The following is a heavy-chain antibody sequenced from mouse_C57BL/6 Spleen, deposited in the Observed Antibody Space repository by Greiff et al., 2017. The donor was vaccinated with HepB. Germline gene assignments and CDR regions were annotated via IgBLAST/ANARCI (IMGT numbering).Heavy chain of an antibody. CDR2: INPGSGGT. CDR3: ERPGDYYAMDY. CDR1: GYAFTNYL. J-gene: IGHJ4*01. V-gene: IGHV1-54*01. Sequence: VQLQQSGAELVRPGTSVKVSCKASGYAFTNYLIEWVKQRPGQGLEWIGVINPGSGGTNYNEKFKGKATLTADKSSSTAYMQLSSLTSEDSAVYFCERPGDYYAMDYWGQGTSVTVSS.